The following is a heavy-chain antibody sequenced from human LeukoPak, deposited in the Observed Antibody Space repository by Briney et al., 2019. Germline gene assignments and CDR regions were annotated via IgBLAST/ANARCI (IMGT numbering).Heavy chain of an antibody. CDR1: GFTFSSYS. CDR2: ISSSSSYI. J-gene: IGHJ4*02. Sequence: GGSLRLSCAASGFTFSSYSMNWVRQAPGKGLEWVSSISSSSSYIYYADSVKGRFTISRDNAKNSLYLQMNSLRAEDTAVYYCAREITYYDFWSGYKSGNNWGQGTLVTVSS. V-gene: IGHV3-21*01. CDR3: AREITYYDFWSGYKSGNN. D-gene: IGHD3-3*01.